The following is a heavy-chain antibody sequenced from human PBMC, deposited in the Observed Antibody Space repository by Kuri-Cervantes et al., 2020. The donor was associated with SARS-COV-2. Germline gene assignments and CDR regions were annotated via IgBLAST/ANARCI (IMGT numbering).Heavy chain of an antibody. D-gene: IGHD6-6*01. J-gene: IGHJ4*02. Sequence: GESLKISCAASGFTFSSYGMHWVRQAPGKGLEWVAFIRYDGSNKYYADSVKGRFTISRDNSKNTLYLQMNSLRAEDTAVYYCARGLGEYSSSSIDYWGQGTLVTVSS. CDR2: IRYDGSNK. CDR3: ARGLGEYSSSSIDY. CDR1: GFTFSSYG. V-gene: IGHV3-30*02.